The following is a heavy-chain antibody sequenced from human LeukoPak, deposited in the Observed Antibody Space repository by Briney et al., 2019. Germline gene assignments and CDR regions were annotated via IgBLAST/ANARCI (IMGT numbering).Heavy chain of an antibody. CDR2: ISYDGSNK. D-gene: IGHD3-3*01. CDR1: GFTFSSYG. J-gene: IGHJ3*02. CDR3: AKGRDYDFWSGYFPHDAFDI. V-gene: IGHV3-30*18. Sequence: PGGSPRLSCAASGFTFSSYGMHWVRQAPGKGLEWVAVISYDGSNKYYADSVKGRFTISRDNSKNTLYLQMNSLRAEDTAVYYCAKGRDYDFWSGYFPHDAFDIWGQGTMVTVSS.